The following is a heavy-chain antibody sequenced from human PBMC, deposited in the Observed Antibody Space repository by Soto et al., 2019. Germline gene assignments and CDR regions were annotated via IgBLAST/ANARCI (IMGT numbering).Heavy chain of an antibody. J-gene: IGHJ4*02. CDR2: VYHTGTT. CDR3: ARDMSGGSSWYEFDS. D-gene: IGHD6-13*01. Sequence: SETLSLTCTVSGDSIRSSYWSWVRQPPGRGLEWIGYVYHTGTTNSNPSLKSRVTISADTSKNLFSLRLISVTPADTAVYFCARDMSGGSSWYEFDSWGPGTLVTVSS. V-gene: IGHV4-59*01. CDR1: GDSIRSSY.